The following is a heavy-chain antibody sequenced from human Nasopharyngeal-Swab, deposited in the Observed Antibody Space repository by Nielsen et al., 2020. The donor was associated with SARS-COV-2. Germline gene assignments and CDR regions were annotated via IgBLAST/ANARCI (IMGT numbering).Heavy chain of an antibody. J-gene: IGHJ5*02. V-gene: IGHV1-2*06. CDR3: ARGSLYSGRYYPDP. CDR2: INPNSGGT. Sequence: WVRQAPGQGLEWMGRINPNSGGTNYAQKFQGRVTMTRDTSISTAYMELSRLRSDDTAVYYCARGSLYSGRYYPDPWGQGTLVTVSS. D-gene: IGHD5-12*01.